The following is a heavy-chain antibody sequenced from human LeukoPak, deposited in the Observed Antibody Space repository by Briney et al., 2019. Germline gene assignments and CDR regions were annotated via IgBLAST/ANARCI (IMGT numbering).Heavy chain of an antibody. CDR2: ISTSGVYT. J-gene: IGHJ3*02. Sequence: GGSLRLSCAASGFTFDDYGMSWIRQAPGKGLEWVSYISTSGVYTNYAGTVRGRFTISRDDAKNSLNLQMSSLRAEDTAVYHCATGHYYDSSGYYPLPDAFDIWGQGTMVTVSS. V-gene: IGHV3-11*06. D-gene: IGHD3-22*01. CDR1: GFTFDDYG. CDR3: ATGHYYDSSGYYPLPDAFDI.